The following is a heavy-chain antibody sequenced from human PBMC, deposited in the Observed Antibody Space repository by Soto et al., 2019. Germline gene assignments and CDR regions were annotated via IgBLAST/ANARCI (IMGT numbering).Heavy chain of an antibody. Sequence: GGSLRLSCASSGFTFSSYWMHWVRQAPGKGLVWVSRINSDGSSTSYADSVKGRFTISRDNAKNTLYLQMNSLRAEDTAVYCCAGRPNHIAARPSAFDIWGQGTMVTVSS. J-gene: IGHJ3*02. CDR2: INSDGSST. V-gene: IGHV3-74*01. CDR3: AGRPNHIAARPSAFDI. D-gene: IGHD6-6*01. CDR1: GFTFSSYW.